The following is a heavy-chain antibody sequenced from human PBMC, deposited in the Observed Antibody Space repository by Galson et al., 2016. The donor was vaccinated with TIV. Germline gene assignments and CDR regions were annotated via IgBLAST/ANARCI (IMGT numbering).Heavy chain of an antibody. Sequence: SVKVSCKASGYTFENYAIQWVRQAPGQRLEWMAWVNVGTGDTRYSQKFQGAVTVTRDTSASTAYMDLSSLTSEDTAVYYCARSDAISGNYYHFDYWGHGTLVTVSS. CDR2: VNVGTGDT. V-gene: IGHV1-3*01. CDR3: ARSDAISGNYYHFDY. CDR1: GYTFENYA. J-gene: IGHJ4*01. D-gene: IGHD4-23*01.